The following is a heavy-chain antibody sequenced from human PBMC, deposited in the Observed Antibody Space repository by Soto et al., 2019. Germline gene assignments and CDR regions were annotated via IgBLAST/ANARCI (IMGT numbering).Heavy chain of an antibody. V-gene: IGHV3-15*01. J-gene: IGHJ6*03. CDR2: IKSKTDGGTT. Sequence: GGSLRLSCAASGFTFSNAWMSWVRQAPGKGLEWVGRIKSKTDGGTTDYAAPVKGRFTISRDDSKNTLYLQMNSLKTEDTAVYYCTTGGYYDFWSGFEGVNYYMDVWGKGTTVTVSS. CDR3: TTGGYYDFWSGFEGVNYYMDV. D-gene: IGHD3-3*01. CDR1: GFTFSNAW.